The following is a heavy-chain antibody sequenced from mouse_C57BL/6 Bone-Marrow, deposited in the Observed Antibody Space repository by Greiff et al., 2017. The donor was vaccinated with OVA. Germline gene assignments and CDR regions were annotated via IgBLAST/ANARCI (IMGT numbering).Heavy chain of an antibody. CDR1: GFTFSDAW. V-gene: IGHV6-6*01. CDR3: THYSNPWFAY. J-gene: IGHJ3*01. CDR2: IRHKANNHAS. D-gene: IGHD2-5*01. Sequence: EVKLMESGGGLVQPGGSMKLSCAASGFTFSDAWMDWVRQSPEKGLEWVAEIRHKANNHASYYAESVKGRFTISRDDSKSSVYLQRNSLRAEDAGNYDCTHYSNPWFAYWGQGTLVTVSA.